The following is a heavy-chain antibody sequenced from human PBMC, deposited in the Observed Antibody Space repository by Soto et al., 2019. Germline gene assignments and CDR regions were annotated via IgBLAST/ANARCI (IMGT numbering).Heavy chain of an antibody. CDR1: GFTFSSYS. J-gene: IGHJ6*02. V-gene: IGHV3-48*02. CDR2: ISSSSSTI. D-gene: IGHD6-19*01. Sequence: EVQLVESGGGLVQPGGSLRLSCAASGFTFSSYSMNWVRQAPGKGLEWVSSISSSSSTIYYADSVKGRFTISRDNAKHSLYLQMNSLRDEDTAVYYCARDPEQWLAAIGRWVYGMDVWGQGTPVTVSS. CDR3: ARDPEQWLAAIGRWVYGMDV.